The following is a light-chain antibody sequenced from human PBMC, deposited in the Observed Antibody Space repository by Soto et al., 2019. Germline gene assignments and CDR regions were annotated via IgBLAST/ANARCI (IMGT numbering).Light chain of an antibody. V-gene: IGKV1-39*01. CDR3: QQSYNTPWT. Sequence: DIQMTQSPSSLSAPGGDRVTVTCRASQSISNYLSWYQQIPGKAPKLLIYAASTLRSGVSSRFSGSGSGTDFTLTISSLQPEDFATYYCQQSYNTPWTFGQGTKVEIK. J-gene: IGKJ1*01. CDR2: AAS. CDR1: QSISNY.